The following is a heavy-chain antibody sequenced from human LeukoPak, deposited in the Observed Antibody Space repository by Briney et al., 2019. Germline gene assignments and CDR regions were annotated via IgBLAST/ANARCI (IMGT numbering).Heavy chain of an antibody. Sequence: GASVKVSCKASGYTFTGYYMHWVRQAPGQGLEWMGWINPNSGGTNYAQKFQGRVTMTRDTSISIAYMELSRLRSDDTAVYYCARVIWSGYSYFDYWGQGTLVTVSS. V-gene: IGHV1-2*02. J-gene: IGHJ4*02. CDR3: ARVIWSGYSYFDY. CDR2: INPNSGGT. D-gene: IGHD3-3*01. CDR1: GYTFTGYY.